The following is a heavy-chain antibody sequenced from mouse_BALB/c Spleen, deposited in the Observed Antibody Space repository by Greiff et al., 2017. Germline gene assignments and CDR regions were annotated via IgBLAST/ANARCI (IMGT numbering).Heavy chain of an antibody. J-gene: IGHJ4*01. CDR1: GYAFSSYW. V-gene: IGHV1-80*01. CDR2: IYPGDGDT. CDR3: ARYDYEAMDY. Sequence: VKLMESGAELVRPGSSVKISCKASGYAFSSYWMNWVKQRPGQGLEWIGQIYPGDGDTNYNGKFKGKATLTADKSSSTAYMQLSSLTSEDSAVYFCARYDYEAMDYWGQGTSVTVSS.